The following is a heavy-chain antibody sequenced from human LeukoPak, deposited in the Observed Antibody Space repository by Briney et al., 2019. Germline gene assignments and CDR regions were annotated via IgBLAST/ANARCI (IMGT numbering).Heavy chain of an antibody. D-gene: IGHD2-21*01. J-gene: IGHJ4*02. CDR1: GGTFSSYG. CDR3: ARRAPAYWDFDY. V-gene: IGHV1-69*13. CDR2: IIPIFGRR. Sequence: SVKVSCKASGGTFSSYGFIWVRQAPGQGLEWMGGIIPIFGRRKYAQKFQGRVMITADESTSTAYMELGSLRSEDTAVYYCARRAPAYWDFDYWGQGTLVTVSS.